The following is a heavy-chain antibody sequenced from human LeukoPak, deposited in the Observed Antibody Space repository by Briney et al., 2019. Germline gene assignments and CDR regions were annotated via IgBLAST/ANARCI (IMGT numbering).Heavy chain of an antibody. D-gene: IGHD6-6*01. CDR1: GFTFSSYS. CDR3: ARDSLSHKYSSSSLYFDY. Sequence: GGSLRLSCAASGFTFSSYSMNWVRQAPGKGLEWVSSISISSSYIYYADSVKGRFTISRDNAKNSLYLQMNSLRAEDTAVYYCARDSLSHKYSSSSLYFDYWGQGTLVTVSS. CDR2: ISISSSYI. V-gene: IGHV3-21*01. J-gene: IGHJ4*02.